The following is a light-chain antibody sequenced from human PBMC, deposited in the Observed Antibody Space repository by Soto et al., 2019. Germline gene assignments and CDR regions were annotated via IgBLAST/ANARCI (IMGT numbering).Light chain of an antibody. J-gene: IGLJ1*01. CDR3: SSYTSSITLYV. Sequence: QSVLTQPASVSGSPGQSITISCTGTSSDVGGYNYVSWYQQHPGKAPKLIIYDVSNRPSGVSNRCSGSKSGETASLTISGLQAEDEADYYGSSYTSSITLYVFVTGTKVPDL. CDR2: DVS. CDR1: SSDVGGYNY. V-gene: IGLV2-14*01.